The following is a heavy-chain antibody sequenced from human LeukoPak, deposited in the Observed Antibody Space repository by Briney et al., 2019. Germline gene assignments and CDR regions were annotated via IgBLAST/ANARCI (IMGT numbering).Heavy chain of an antibody. CDR3: ARVLITMVRGVLFDY. Sequence: SETLSLTCTVSGGSISSSSYYWGWIRQPPGKGLEWIGSIYYSGSTYYNPSLKSRVTISVDTSKNQFSLKLSSVTAADTAVYYCARVLITMVRGVLFDYWGQGTLVTVSS. CDR1: GGSISSSSYY. CDR2: IYYSGST. V-gene: IGHV4-39*07. J-gene: IGHJ4*02. D-gene: IGHD3-10*01.